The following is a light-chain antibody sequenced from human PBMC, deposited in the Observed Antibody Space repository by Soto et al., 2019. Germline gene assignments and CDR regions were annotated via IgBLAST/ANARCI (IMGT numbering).Light chain of an antibody. V-gene: IGKV3-20*01. CDR1: QSVNSNY. CDR3: QQYGSSPGT. Sequence: EIVLTQSPGTLSLSPGERGTLSCRASQSVNSNYLAWYQQKPGQAPRLLVHGAAIRATGIPDRFSGSGSGADFTLTISRQEPEDFAVYCCQQYGSSPGTFGEGTRLEIK. CDR2: GAA. J-gene: IGKJ5*01.